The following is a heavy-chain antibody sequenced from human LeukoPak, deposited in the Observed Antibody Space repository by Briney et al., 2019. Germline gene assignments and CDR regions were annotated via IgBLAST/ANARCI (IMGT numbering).Heavy chain of an antibody. CDR1: GFSLSTSGVG. V-gene: IGHV2-5*02. D-gene: IGHD4-17*01. CDR2: IYWDDDK. J-gene: IGHJ4*02. Sequence: GPTLVKPTQTLTLTCTFSGFSLSTSGVGVGWIRQPPGKALEWLALIYWDDDKRYSPSLKSRLTITKDTSKNQVVLTMTNMDPVGTATYYCAHRREDYGDYRYYFDYWGQGTLVTVSS. CDR3: AHRREDYGDYRYYFDY.